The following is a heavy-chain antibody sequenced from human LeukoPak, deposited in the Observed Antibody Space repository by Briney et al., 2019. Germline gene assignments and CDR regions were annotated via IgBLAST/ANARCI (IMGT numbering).Heavy chain of an antibody. V-gene: IGHV3-23*01. CDR1: GFTFSSYA. Sequence: GGSLRLSCAASGFTFSSYAMSWVRQAPGKGLEWVSSISGRDDSTYYADSVKGRFTISRDNSKNTLYLQMNSLRAEDTAVYYCARDFRGDSIRPTPPDYWGQGTLVTVSS. CDR3: ARDFRGDSIRPTPPDY. J-gene: IGHJ4*02. CDR2: ISGRDDST. D-gene: IGHD2/OR15-2a*01.